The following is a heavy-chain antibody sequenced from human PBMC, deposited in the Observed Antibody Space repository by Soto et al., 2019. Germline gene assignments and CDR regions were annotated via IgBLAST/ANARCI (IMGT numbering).Heavy chain of an antibody. J-gene: IGHJ6*02. CDR2: ISYDGSNK. Sequence: VGSLRLSCAASGFTFSSYAMNWVRQAPGKGLEWVAVISYDGSNKYYADSVKGRFTISRDNSKNTLYLQMNSLRAEDTAVYYCAKDVVVGATPGLGDYYYYYGMDVWGQGTTVTVSS. D-gene: IGHD1-26*01. V-gene: IGHV3-30*04. CDR3: AKDVVVGATPGLGDYYYYYGMDV. CDR1: GFTFSSYA.